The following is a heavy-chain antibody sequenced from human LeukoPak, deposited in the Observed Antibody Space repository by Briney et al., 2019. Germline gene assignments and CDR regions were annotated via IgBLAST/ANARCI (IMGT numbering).Heavy chain of an antibody. CDR3: ARDLYYYGSGSDNFLYY. CDR1: GFTVISNY. J-gene: IGHJ4*02. D-gene: IGHD3-10*01. CDR2: INSGGSA. V-gene: IGHV3-53*01. Sequence: GGSLRLSCADSGFTVISNYMNWVRQAPGQGLEWVSVINSGGSAHYADSVKGRFTISRDNSKNTLYLQMNSLRAEDTAVYYCARDLYYYGSGSDNFLYYWGQGTLVTVSS.